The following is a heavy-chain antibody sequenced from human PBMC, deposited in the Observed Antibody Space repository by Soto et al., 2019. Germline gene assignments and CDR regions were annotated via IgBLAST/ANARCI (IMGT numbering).Heavy chain of an antibody. CDR1: GFTFSSYA. V-gene: IGHV3-23*01. CDR2: ISGSGGST. Sequence: GGSLRLSCAASGFTFSSYAMSWVRQAPGKGLEWVSAISGSGGSTYYADSVKGRFTISRDNSKNTLYLQMNSLRAEDTAVYYCAKRRDGGYSYGSHLYYYYGMDVWGQGTTVTVSS. J-gene: IGHJ6*02. CDR3: AKRRDGGYSYGSHLYYYYGMDV. D-gene: IGHD5-18*01.